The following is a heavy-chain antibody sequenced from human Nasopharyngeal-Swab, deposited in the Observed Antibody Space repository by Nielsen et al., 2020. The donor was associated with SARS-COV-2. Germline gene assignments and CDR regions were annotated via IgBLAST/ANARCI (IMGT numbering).Heavy chain of an antibody. D-gene: IGHD3-3*01. CDR2: ISAYNGNT. V-gene: IGHV1-18*01. Sequence: ASVKVSCKASGYTFTSYGISWVRQAPGQGLEWMGWISAYNGNTNYAQKLQGRVTMTTDTSTSTAYMELRSLRSDDTAVYYCARALYDFWSGYYTENYGMDVWGQGTTVTASS. CDR1: GYTFTSYG. CDR3: ARALYDFWSGYYTENYGMDV. J-gene: IGHJ6*02.